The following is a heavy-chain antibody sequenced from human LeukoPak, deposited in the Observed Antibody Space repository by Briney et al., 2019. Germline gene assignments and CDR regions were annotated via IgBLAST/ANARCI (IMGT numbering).Heavy chain of an antibody. Sequence: GGSLRLSCAASGFTFSSYAMHWIRQAPGKGLEWVSAISGSGGSTYYADSVKGRFTITRDNSKNTLYLQMNSMRAEDTAVYYCAKDNDYDYVWGSYRYSDYWGQGTLVTVSS. CDR3: AKDNDYDYVWGSYRYSDY. V-gene: IGHV3-23*01. CDR1: GFTFSSYA. D-gene: IGHD3-16*02. J-gene: IGHJ4*02. CDR2: ISGSGGST.